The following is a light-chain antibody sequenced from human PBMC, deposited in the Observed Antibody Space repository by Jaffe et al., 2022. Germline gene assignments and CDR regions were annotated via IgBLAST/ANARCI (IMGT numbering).Light chain of an antibody. CDR3: CSYAGSYTWV. V-gene: IGLV2-11*01. CDR1: SNDVGAYNY. CDR2: DVS. J-gene: IGLJ3*02. Sequence: QSALTQPRSVSGSPGQSVTISCSGTSNDVGAYNYVSWYKQLPGKAPKLIIRDVSKWPSGVPDRFSGSKSGNTASLTISGLEAEDEADYYCCSYAGSYTWVFGGGTKVTVL.